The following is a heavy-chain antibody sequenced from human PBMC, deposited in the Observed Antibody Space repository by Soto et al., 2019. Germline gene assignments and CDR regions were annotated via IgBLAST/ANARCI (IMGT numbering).Heavy chain of an antibody. CDR2: ISAYNGNT. V-gene: IGHV1-18*01. CDR1: GYTFTNYG. CDR3: ARDPNYYYYYMDV. J-gene: IGHJ6*03. Sequence: ASVKVSCKAVGYTFTNYGISWVRQAPGQGLEWMGWISAYNGNTNYAQKFQGRVTMTTDTSTSTAYMELRSLRSDDTAVYYCARDPNYYYYYMDVWGKGTTVTVSS.